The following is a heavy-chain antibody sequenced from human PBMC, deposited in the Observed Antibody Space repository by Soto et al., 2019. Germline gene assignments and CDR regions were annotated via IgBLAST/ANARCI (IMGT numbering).Heavy chain of an antibody. Sequence: GGSLRLSCAASGFTVSSNYMSWVRQAPGKGLEWVSVIYSGGSTYYADSVKGRFTISRDNSKNTLYLQMNSLRAEDTAVYYCAREGGYSVTKGLYYYGMDVWGQGTTVTVSS. J-gene: IGHJ6*02. CDR1: GFTVSSNY. CDR3: AREGGYSVTKGLYYYGMDV. D-gene: IGHD2-21*01. CDR2: IYSGGST. V-gene: IGHV3-53*01.